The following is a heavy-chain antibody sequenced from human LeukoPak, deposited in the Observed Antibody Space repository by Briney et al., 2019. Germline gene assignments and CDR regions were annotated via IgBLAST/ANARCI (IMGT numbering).Heavy chain of an antibody. J-gene: IGHJ4*02. D-gene: IGHD6-13*01. V-gene: IGHV1-2*02. CDR1: GYTFTGYY. CDR2: INPNSGGT. CDR3: ARDSPGYSSSCNY. Sequence: GASVKVSCKASGYTFTGYYIHWVRQAPGQGLEWMGWINPNSGGTNYAQKFQGRVTMTRDTSISTAYMELNRLRSDDTAAYYCARDSPGYSSSCNYWGQGTLVTVSS.